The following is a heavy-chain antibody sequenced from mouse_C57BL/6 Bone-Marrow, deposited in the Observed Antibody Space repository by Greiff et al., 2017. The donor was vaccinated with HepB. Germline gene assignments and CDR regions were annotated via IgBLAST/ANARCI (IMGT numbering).Heavy chain of an antibody. Sequence: VQLVESGAELVRPGASVTLSCKASGYTFTDYEMHWVKQTPVHGLEWIGAIDPETGGTAYNQKFKGKAILTADKSSSTAYMELRSLTSEDSAVYYCTRIYYYGLWYFDVWGTGTTVTVSS. CDR3: TRIYYYGLWYFDV. V-gene: IGHV1-15*01. CDR1: GYTFTDYE. D-gene: IGHD1-1*01. J-gene: IGHJ1*03. CDR2: IDPETGGT.